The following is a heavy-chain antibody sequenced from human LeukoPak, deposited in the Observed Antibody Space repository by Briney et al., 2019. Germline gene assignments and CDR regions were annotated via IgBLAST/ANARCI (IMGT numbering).Heavy chain of an antibody. Sequence: GGSLRLSCAPSGFAFSDHHMTWVRQAPGQGLEWISYVSGDGEAVYVAHSVKGRCSVSRANAKRSLYLQLDSLRVDDTAVYYCARTYGYSYYFLDVWGKGTTVIVS. J-gene: IGHJ6*03. D-gene: IGHD3-10*01. CDR1: GFAFSDHH. CDR2: VSGDGEAV. V-gene: IGHV3-11*01. CDR3: ARTYGYSYYFLDV.